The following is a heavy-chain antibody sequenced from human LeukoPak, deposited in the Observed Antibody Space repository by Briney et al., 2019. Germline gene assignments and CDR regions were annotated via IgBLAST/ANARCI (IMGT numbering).Heavy chain of an antibody. J-gene: IGHJ6*02. CDR3: GSDYYYGMDV. CDR1: GGSFSGYY. V-gene: IGHV4-34*01. CDR2: INHSGST. Sequence: SETLSLTCAVYGGSFSGYYWSWIRQPSGKGLEWIGEINHSGSTNYNPSLKSRVTISVDTSKNQFSLKLSSVTAADTAVYYCGSDYYYGMDVWGQGTTVTVSS.